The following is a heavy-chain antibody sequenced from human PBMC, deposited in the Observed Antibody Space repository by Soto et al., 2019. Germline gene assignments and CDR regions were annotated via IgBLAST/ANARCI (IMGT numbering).Heavy chain of an antibody. J-gene: IGHJ4*02. Sequence: ASVKVSCKTSGYTFATYGITWVLQAPGQGLEWVAWISVYSGNTNYAQKVQGRVTLTRDTFTSTAYMELRSLTSDDTAVYYCARARAEYSSSFSYYFDSWGQGTLVTVSS. CDR1: GYTFATYG. D-gene: IGHD6-6*01. CDR3: ARARAEYSSSFSYYFDS. V-gene: IGHV1-18*01. CDR2: ISVYSGNT.